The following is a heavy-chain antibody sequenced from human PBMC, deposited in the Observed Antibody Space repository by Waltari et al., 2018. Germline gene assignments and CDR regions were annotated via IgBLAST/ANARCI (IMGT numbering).Heavy chain of an antibody. D-gene: IGHD2-21*02. CDR3: AKIGVLTANFDY. CDR2: IDKRGRNT. V-gene: IGHV3-23*04. J-gene: IGHJ4*02. CDR1: GITFSTYA. Sequence: DVQLVDSGGGLVQPGGSLRLSCAASGITFSTYAMGWVRQAPGKGLEGVASIDKRGRNTVYADSGKGRFTSSRDNAKHTLFLQMSSLRAEDTAVYYCAKIGVLTANFDYWGQGALVTVSS.